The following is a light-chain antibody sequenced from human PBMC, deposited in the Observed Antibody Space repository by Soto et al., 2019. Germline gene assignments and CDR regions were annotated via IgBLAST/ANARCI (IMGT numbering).Light chain of an antibody. CDR3: ETWDFNTRV. V-gene: IGLV4-60*02. CDR2: LEGSGSY. J-gene: IGLJ3*02. Sequence: QPVLTQSSSASASLGSSVKLTCTLSSGHSSYIIAWHQQQPGKAPRYLMKLEGSGSYNKGSGVPDRFSGSSSGADRYLTISNLQFEDEADYYCETWDFNTRVFGGGPKVTVL. CDR1: SGHSSYI.